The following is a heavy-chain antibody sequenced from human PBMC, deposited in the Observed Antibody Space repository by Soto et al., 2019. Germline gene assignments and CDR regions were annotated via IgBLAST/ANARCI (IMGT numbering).Heavy chain of an antibody. CDR2: ASGSGSGT. V-gene: IGHV3-23*01. Sequence: VGSLRLSCAASGFTFSDFAMAWVRQAPGKGLEWVSSASGSGSGTYYADSVKGRFTISRDNSKNTLFLHMTNLRAGDTALYFCAKGRPGVAAAPDYWGQGTLVTVSS. D-gene: IGHD2-21*01. J-gene: IGHJ4*02. CDR3: AKGRPGVAAAPDY. CDR1: GFTFSDFA.